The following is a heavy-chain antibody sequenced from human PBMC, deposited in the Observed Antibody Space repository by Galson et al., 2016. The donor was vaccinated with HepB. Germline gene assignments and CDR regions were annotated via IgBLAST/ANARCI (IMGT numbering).Heavy chain of an antibody. CDR3: AKDFVEHQLLYYYYYGMDV. CDR1: GFTFSSYA. D-gene: IGHD6-13*01. J-gene: IGHJ6*02. CDR2: ISGSDHST. Sequence: SLRLSCAASGFTFSSYAMNWVRQAPGKGLEWVSAISGSDHSTYYADSVKGRFTISRDNSKNTLFLQMNSLRAEDTAVYYCAKDFVEHQLLYYYYYGMDVWGQGTTVTVSS. V-gene: IGHV3-23*01.